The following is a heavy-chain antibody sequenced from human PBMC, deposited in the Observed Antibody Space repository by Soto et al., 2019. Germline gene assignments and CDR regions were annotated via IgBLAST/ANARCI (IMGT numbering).Heavy chain of an antibody. Sequence: EVQLVESGGGLVQPGGSLRLSCAASGFTFSSYEMNWVRQAPGKGLEWVSYISSSGSTIYYADSVKGRFTISRDNAKNSLYLQMNSLRAADTAVYYCAREAALFGAAHDYWGQGTLVTVSS. V-gene: IGHV3-48*03. D-gene: IGHD6-13*01. CDR3: AREAALFGAAHDY. CDR2: ISSSGSTI. CDR1: GFTFSSYE. J-gene: IGHJ4*02.